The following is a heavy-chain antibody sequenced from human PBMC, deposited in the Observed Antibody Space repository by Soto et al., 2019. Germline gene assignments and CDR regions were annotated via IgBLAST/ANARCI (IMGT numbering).Heavy chain of an antibody. CDR1: GFTFSTHA. CDR2: VSFDGSNK. CDR3: ARDQTGITTAGGGRIDH. V-gene: IGHV3-30-3*01. J-gene: IGHJ4*02. Sequence: QVQLVESGGGVVQPGRSLRLSCAASGFTFSTHAMHWVRQAPGKGLECVAIVSFDGSNKYYADSVKGRFTISRDNSKNTLYLQMCGLTPEDTAVYYCARDQTGITTAGGGRIDHWGQGTLVTVS. D-gene: IGHD6-13*01.